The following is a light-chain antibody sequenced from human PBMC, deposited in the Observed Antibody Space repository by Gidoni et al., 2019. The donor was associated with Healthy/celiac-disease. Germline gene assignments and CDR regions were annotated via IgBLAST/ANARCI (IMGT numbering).Light chain of an antibody. CDR1: QSLLHSNGYNY. V-gene: IGKV2-28*01. Sequence: DIVMTQSPLSLPVTPGEPDSISCRSSQSLLHSNGYNYLDWYLQKPGQSPQLLIYLGSNRASGVPDRFSGSGSGTDFTLKISRVEAEDVGVYYCMQALQTSPTFGQGTKVEIK. CDR3: MQALQTSPT. J-gene: IGKJ1*01. CDR2: LGS.